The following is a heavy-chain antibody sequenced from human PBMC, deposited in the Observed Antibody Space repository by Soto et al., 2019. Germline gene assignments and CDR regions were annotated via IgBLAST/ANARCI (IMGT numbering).Heavy chain of an antibody. Sequence: GASVKVWCKASAGTFTSYAISWVRQAPGQGLEWMGGIIPIFGTANYAQKFQGRVTITADESTSTAYMELSSLRSEDTAVYYCARVVEQQLDYYYGIGVWRQGSTFTVSS. CDR2: IIPIFGTA. J-gene: IGHJ6*02. V-gene: IGHV1-69*13. CDR1: AGTFTSYA. CDR3: ARVVEQQLDYYYGIGV. D-gene: IGHD6-13*01.